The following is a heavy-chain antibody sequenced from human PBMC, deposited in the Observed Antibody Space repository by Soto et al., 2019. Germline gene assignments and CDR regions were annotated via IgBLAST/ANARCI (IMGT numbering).Heavy chain of an antibody. V-gene: IGHV4-59*01. CDR3: ARGVNWFDP. CDR1: GGSIRSYY. CDR2: IYYSGST. Sequence: QVQLQESVPGLVKPSETLSLTCTVSGGSIRSYYWSWIRQPPGKGLEWIGYIYYSGSTNYNPSLKSRVTISVDTSKNQFYLKLRSVTAADTAVYYGARGVNWFDPWGKGTLVTV. J-gene: IGHJ5*02.